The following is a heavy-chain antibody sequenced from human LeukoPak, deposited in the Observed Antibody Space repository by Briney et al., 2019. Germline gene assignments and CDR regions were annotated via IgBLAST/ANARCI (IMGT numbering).Heavy chain of an antibody. CDR1: GYTFTGYY. V-gene: IGHV1-2*02. Sequence: ASVKVSCKASGYTFTGYYMHWVRQAPGQGLEWMGWINPNSGGTNYAQKFQGRVTMTRNTSISTAHMELSRLRSDDTAVYYCARDQRYCSGGSCWDAFDIWGQGTMVTVSS. J-gene: IGHJ3*02. D-gene: IGHD2-15*01. CDR3: ARDQRYCSGGSCWDAFDI. CDR2: INPNSGGT.